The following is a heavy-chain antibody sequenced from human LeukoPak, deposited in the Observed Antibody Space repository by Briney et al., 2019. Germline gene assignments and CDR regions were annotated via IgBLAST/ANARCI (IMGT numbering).Heavy chain of an antibody. CDR2: IIPMFGTA. J-gene: IGHJ4*02. Sequence: SVKVSCKASGYTFTSYDISWVRQAPGQGLEWMGGIIPMFGTANYAQKFQGRVTISADKSTSTAYMELSSLRSDDTAVYYCARGRPRDGYNYAHFDYWGQGTLVTVSS. D-gene: IGHD5-24*01. CDR1: GYTFTSYD. CDR3: ARGRPRDGYNYAHFDY. V-gene: IGHV1-69*06.